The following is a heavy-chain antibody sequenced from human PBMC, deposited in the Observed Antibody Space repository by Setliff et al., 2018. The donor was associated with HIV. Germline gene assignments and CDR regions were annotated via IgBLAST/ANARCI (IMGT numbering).Heavy chain of an antibody. CDR2: IYYSGST. CDR1: GGAISSRSYY. CDR3: SKILNLYNYMVA. V-gene: IGHV4-39*07. D-gene: IGHD3-9*01. J-gene: IGHJ6*03. Sequence: SETLSLTCTVSGGAISSRSYYWGWIRQPPAKGLEWIGSIYYSGSTYYNPSLKSRVTFSLDTSKNQFSLRLSSVTAADTAVYYCSKILNLYNYMVAWGKGTSVTVSS.